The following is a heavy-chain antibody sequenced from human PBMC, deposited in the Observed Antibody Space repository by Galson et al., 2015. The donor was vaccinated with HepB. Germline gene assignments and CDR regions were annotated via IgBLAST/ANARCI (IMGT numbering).Heavy chain of an antibody. Sequence: TLSLTCTVSGGSVITSLYYWGWIRQTPGQPLEWIGSLYSSGSAYYNPSLKSRVTISVDTSKNQFSLKLSSVTAADTAVYYCARGGSGREWFDYWGQGTLVTVSS. CDR2: LYSSGSA. CDR1: GGSVITSLYY. V-gene: IGHV4-39*07. D-gene: IGHD3-10*01. CDR3: ARGGSGREWFDY. J-gene: IGHJ4*02.